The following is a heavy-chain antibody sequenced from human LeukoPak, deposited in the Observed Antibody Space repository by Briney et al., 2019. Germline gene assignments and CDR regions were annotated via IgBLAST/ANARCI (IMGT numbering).Heavy chain of an antibody. D-gene: IGHD3-10*01. V-gene: IGHV4-59*08. CDR1: GGSISSYY. J-gene: IGHJ4*02. Sequence: SETLSLTCTVSGGSISSYYWSWLRQPPGKGLEWIGYIYYSGSTNYNPSLKSRVTISVDTSKNQFSLKLSSVTAADTAVCYCARGDLRGFDYWGQGTLVTVSS. CDR2: IYYSGST. CDR3: ARGDLRGFDY.